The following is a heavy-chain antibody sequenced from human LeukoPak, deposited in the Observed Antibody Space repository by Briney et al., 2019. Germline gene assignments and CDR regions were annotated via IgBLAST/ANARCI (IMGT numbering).Heavy chain of an antibody. CDR3: ASSVSQTRFDY. CDR2: IYPGDSDT. D-gene: IGHD1/OR15-1a*01. J-gene: IGHJ4*02. V-gene: IGHV5-51*01. Sequence: GESLQISCQGSGSSFTSYWIGWVRQLPGKGLEWMGIIYPGDSDTTYSPSFQGQVTISADKSINTAYLQWSSLKASDTAMYYCASSVSQTRFDYWGQGTQVTASS. CDR1: GSSFTSYW.